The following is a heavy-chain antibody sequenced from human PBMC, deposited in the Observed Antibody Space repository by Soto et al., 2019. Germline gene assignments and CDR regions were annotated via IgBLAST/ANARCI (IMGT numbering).Heavy chain of an antibody. CDR3: ARAAAAGLGGYYYYGMDG. CDR2: IIPIFGTA. CDR1: GGTFSSYA. Sequence: GASVKVSCKASGGTFSSYAISWVRQAPGQGLEWMGGIIPIFGTANYAQKFQGRVTITADESTSTAYMELSSLRSEDTAVYYCARAAAAGLGGYYYYGMDGWGQVTTVTFSS. J-gene: IGHJ6*02. V-gene: IGHV1-69*13. D-gene: IGHD6-13*01.